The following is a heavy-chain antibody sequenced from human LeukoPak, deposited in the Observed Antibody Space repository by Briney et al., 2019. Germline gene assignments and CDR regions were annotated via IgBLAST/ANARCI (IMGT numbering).Heavy chain of an antibody. CDR2: INWNGGST. V-gene: IGHV3-20*01. D-gene: IGHD3-10*01. J-gene: IGHJ4*02. Sequence: GGSLTLSCAASGFTFDDYGMSWVRQAPGKGLEWVAGINWNGGSTGYADSVKGRLTISTGTATNSLYLQMNSLVATDTAFYERGRDSGEFGDYWGQGTLVSVSS. CDR3: GRDSGEFGDY. CDR1: GFTFDDYG.